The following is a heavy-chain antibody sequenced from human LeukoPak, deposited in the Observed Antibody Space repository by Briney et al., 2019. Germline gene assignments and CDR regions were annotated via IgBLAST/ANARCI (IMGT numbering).Heavy chain of an antibody. CDR3: ARPIVGATPADY. CDR1: GYTFTGYN. J-gene: IGHJ4*02. Sequence: ASVKVSCKASGYTFTGYNIHWVRQAPGQGLEWMGWISPNSGGTGYAQKFRGRVTMTRDTSTSTTYMELSSLRSDDTAVYYCARPIVGATPADYWGQGTLVTVSS. V-gene: IGHV1-2*02. D-gene: IGHD1-26*01. CDR2: ISPNSGGT.